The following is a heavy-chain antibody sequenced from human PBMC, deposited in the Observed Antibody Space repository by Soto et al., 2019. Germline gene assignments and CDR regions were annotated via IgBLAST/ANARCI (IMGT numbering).Heavy chain of an antibody. Sequence: EVQLVESGGGLVKAGGSLRLFCTASGFTFRNYNMNWVRQAPGKGLEWFSSISTGGAYMFYADSVKGRFTISRDNAQNSISLQIDSPRAADTAVYYCARDIASPGGDYFDSGCHGTLVTVS. CDR2: ISTGGAYM. D-gene: IGHD2-21*01. CDR1: GFTFRNYN. V-gene: IGHV3-21*06. CDR3: ARDIASPGGDYFDS. J-gene: IGHJ4*01.